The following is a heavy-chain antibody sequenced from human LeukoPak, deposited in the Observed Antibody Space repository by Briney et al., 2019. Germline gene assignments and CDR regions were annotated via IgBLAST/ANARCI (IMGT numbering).Heavy chain of an antibody. V-gene: IGHV4-59*01. D-gene: IGHD1-14*01. Sequence: PSETLSLTCTVSGGSISSYYWSWIRQPPGKGLEWIGYIYYSGSTNYNPSLKSRVTISVDTSKNQFSLKLSSVTAADTAVYYCARAAERAYWYFDLWGRGTLVTVSS. CDR3: ARAAERAYWYFDL. J-gene: IGHJ2*01. CDR1: GGSISSYY. CDR2: IYYSGST.